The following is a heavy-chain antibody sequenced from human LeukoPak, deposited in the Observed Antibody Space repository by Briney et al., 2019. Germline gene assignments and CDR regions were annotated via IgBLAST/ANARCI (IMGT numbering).Heavy chain of an antibody. CDR3: ARTNPTYYDFWSGYTDYYYYYYMDV. Sequence: SQTLPLTCTVSGGSISSGDYYWSWIRQPPGKGLEWIGYIYYSGSTYYNPSLKSRVTISVDTSKNQFSLKLSSVTAADTAVYYCARTNPTYYDFWSGYTDYYYYYYMDVWGKGTTVTVSS. CDR1: GGSISSGDYY. CDR2: IYYSGST. J-gene: IGHJ6*03. D-gene: IGHD3-3*01. V-gene: IGHV4-30-4*08.